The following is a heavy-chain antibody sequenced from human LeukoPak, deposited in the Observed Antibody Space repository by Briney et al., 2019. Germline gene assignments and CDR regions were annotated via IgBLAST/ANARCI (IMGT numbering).Heavy chain of an antibody. CDR2: INPSGGST. D-gene: IGHD1-26*01. J-gene: IGHJ3*01. V-gene: IGHV1-46*01. CDR1: GGTFSSYA. CDR3: ARGALPSNKVGAGL. Sequence: ASVKVSCKASGGTFSSYAISWVRQAPGQGLEWMGIINPSGGSTSYAQKFQGRVTMTRDTSTSTVYMGLSSLRSEDTAVYYCARGALPSNKVGAGLRGQGTMVTVSS.